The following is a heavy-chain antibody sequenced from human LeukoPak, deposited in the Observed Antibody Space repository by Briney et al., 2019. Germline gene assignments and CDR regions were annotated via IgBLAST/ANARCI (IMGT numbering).Heavy chain of an antibody. D-gene: IGHD2-15*01. J-gene: IGHJ4*02. CDR2: IYTSGST. Sequence: SETLSLTCTVSGGSISSGSYYWSWIRQPAGKGLEWIGRIYTSGSTNYNPSLKSRVTISVDTSKNQFSLKLSSVTAADTAVYYCARRVGSFNYFDYWGQGTLVTVSS. CDR1: GGSISSGSYY. V-gene: IGHV4-61*02. CDR3: ARRVGSFNYFDY.